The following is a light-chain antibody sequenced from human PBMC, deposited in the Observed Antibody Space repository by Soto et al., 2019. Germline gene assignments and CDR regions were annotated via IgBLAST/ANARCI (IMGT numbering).Light chain of an antibody. V-gene: IGKV1-39*01. CDR2: AAS. CDR1: QSISSY. CDR3: QQSYSAPQT. Sequence: DIQMSQSPSSRSASVGDRVPITCGASQSISSYLNWYQQKPGKAPKVLIYAASSLQSGVPSRFSGSGSGTDLTLTISSLQPEDFETYYCQQSYSAPQTFGQGTKVDNK. J-gene: IGKJ1*01.